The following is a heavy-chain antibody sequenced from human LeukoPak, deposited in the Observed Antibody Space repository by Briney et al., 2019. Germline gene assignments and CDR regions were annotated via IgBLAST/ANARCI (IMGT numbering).Heavy chain of an antibody. V-gene: IGHV3-7*05. Sequence: GGSLRLSCAASGFTFSSYWMSWVRQAPGKGLEWVANIKQDESEKYYVASVKGRFTISRDNAKNSLYLQMNSLRAEDTTLYYCARVFIGIGSGYYFDYWGQGTLVTVSS. J-gene: IGHJ4*02. CDR1: GFTFSSYW. D-gene: IGHD3-22*01. CDR2: IKQDESEK. CDR3: ARVFIGIGSGYYFDY.